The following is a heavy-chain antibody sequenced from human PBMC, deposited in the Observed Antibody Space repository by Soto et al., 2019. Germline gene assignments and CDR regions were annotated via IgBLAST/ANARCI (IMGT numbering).Heavy chain of an antibody. J-gene: IGHJ5*02. D-gene: IGHD6-19*01. CDR1: GGSISSSYY. Sequence: SETLSLTCTVSGGSISSSYYWGWIRQPPGKGLEWIGSIYYSGSTYYNPSLKSRVTISVDTSKNQFSLKLSSVTAADTAVYYCALYSSGWPPKAPFDPWGQGTLVTVSS. CDR3: ALYSSGWPPKAPFDP. CDR2: IYYSGST. V-gene: IGHV4-39*01.